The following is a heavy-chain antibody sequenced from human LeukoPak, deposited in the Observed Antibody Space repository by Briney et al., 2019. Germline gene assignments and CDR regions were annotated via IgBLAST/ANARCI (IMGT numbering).Heavy chain of an antibody. CDR3: ARSMYYYDSSGPLGPPFDY. CDR1: GGSISSYY. J-gene: IGHJ4*02. V-gene: IGHV4-59*01. CDR2: IYYSGST. Sequence: SETLSCTGSGYGGSISSYYWSWIRQPPGKGLEWIGYIYYSGSTNYNPSLKSRVTISVDTSKNQFSLKLSSVTAADTAVYYCARSMYYYDSSGPLGPPFDYWGQGTLVTVSS. D-gene: IGHD3-22*01.